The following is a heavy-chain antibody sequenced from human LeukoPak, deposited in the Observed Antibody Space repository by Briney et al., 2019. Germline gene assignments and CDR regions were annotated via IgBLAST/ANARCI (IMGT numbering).Heavy chain of an antibody. CDR3: ARAPDSSGYYYYFDY. D-gene: IGHD3-22*01. Sequence: PGGSLRLSCAASGFTFRSYVMSWARQAPGQGLEWVAIISYGGNNQYYAESVKGRFTISRDNTKNTVYLQMNSLRPEDTAVYYCARAPDSSGYYYYFDYWGQGTLVTVSS. V-gene: IGHV3-30*03. CDR2: ISYGGNNQ. CDR1: GFTFRSYV. J-gene: IGHJ4*02.